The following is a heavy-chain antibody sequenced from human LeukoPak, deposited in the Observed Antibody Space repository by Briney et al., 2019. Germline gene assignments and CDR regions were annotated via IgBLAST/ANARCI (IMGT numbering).Heavy chain of an antibody. V-gene: IGHV4-34*01. CDR2: INHSGST. CDR1: GGSFSGYY. D-gene: IGHD1-14*01. Sequence: SETLSLTCAVYGGSFSGYYWSWIRQPPGKGLEWIGEINHSGSTNYNPSLKSRVTISVDTSKSQFSLKLSSVTAADTAVYYCAGGLTSGDYWGQGTLVTVSS. CDR3: AGGLTSGDY. J-gene: IGHJ4*02.